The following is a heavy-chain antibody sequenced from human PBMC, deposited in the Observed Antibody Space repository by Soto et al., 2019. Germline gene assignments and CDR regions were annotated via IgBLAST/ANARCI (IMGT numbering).Heavy chain of an antibody. Sequence: QVQLVQSGAEVKKPGSSVQVSCKASGGTFSSYAISWVRQAPGQGLEWMGGIIPIFGTANYAQKFQGRVTITADKSTSTAYMELSSLRSEDTAVYYCARDGYFDYYYYYYGMDVWGQGTTVTVSS. V-gene: IGHV1-69*06. D-gene: IGHD3-9*01. CDR3: ARDGYFDYYYYYYGMDV. CDR1: GGTFSSYA. CDR2: IIPIFGTA. J-gene: IGHJ6*02.